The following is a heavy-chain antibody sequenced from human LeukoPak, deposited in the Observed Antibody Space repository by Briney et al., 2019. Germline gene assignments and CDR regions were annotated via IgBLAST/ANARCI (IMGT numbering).Heavy chain of an antibody. CDR2: ISGSGGST. D-gene: IGHD3-22*01. V-gene: IGHV3-23*01. CDR1: GFTFSSYA. Sequence: GGSLRLSCAASGFTFSSYAMSWVRQAPGKGLEWVSGISGSGGSTYYADSVKGRFTISRDNSKNTLYLQMNSLRAEDTAVYYCAKDGHLYDSSGYPNWFDPWGQGTLVTVSS. J-gene: IGHJ5*02. CDR3: AKDGHLYDSSGYPNWFDP.